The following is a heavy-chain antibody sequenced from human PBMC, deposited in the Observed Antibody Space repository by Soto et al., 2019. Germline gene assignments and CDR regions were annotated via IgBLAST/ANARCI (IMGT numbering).Heavy chain of an antibody. CDR3: ARLTIFGGTYYFDY. CDR2: IYYSGST. J-gene: IGHJ4*02. CDR1: GGSISSYY. D-gene: IGHD3-3*01. Sequence: PSETLSLTCTVSGGSISSYYRSWIRQPPGKGLEWIGYIYYSGSTNYNPSLKSRVTISVDTSKNQFSLKLSSVTAADTAVYYCARLTIFGGTYYFDYWGQGTLVTVSS. V-gene: IGHV4-59*01.